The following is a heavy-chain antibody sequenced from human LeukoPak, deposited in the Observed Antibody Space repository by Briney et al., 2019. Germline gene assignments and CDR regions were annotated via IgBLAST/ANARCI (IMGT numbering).Heavy chain of an antibody. Sequence: GGSLRLSCAASGFTVSSNYMSWVRQAPGKGLEWVSVIYSGGSTYYADSVKGRFTISRDNSKNTLYLQMNSLRAEDTAVYYCARVSVGATFDPWGQGTLVTVSS. CDR3: ARVSVGATFDP. CDR2: IYSGGST. D-gene: IGHD1-26*01. V-gene: IGHV3-66*01. CDR1: GFTVSSNY. J-gene: IGHJ5*02.